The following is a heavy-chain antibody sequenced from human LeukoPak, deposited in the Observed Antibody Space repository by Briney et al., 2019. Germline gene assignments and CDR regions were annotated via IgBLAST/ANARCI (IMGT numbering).Heavy chain of an antibody. Sequence: SETLSLTCTVSGGSISGYYWSWSRQPPGKGVEWIGNLYYMRGAWYKSSLKSRVTTSVDTSRNEFSLKLSSVTAADTAVYYCAKGLSGNYYSPYYFDYWGQGTLVTVSS. V-gene: IGHV4-59*01. CDR2: LYYMRGA. D-gene: IGHD1-26*01. J-gene: IGHJ4*02. CDR3: AKGLSGNYYSPYYFDY. CDR1: GGSISGYY.